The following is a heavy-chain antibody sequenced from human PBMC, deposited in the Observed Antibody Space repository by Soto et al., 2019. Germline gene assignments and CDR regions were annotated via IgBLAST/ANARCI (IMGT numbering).Heavy chain of an antibody. CDR2: IIPILGIA. V-gene: IGHV1-69*04. CDR1: GGTFSSYT. D-gene: IGHD2-2*01. J-gene: IGHJ5*02. CDR3: AREIVDDIVVVPAAMSINWFDP. Sequence: ASVKVSCKASGGTFSSYTISWVRQAPGQGLEWMGRIIPILGIANYAQKFQGRVTITADKSTSTAYMELSSLRSEDTAVYYCAREIVDDIVVVPAAMSINWFDPWGQGTLVTVSS.